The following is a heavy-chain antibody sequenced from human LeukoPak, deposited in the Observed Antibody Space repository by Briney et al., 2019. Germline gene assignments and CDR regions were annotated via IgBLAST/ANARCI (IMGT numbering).Heavy chain of an antibody. V-gene: IGHV3-7*01. CDR2: INHNGNVN. CDR1: GFTFSSYW. CDR3: ARDSIAVAGTPVLSVDY. Sequence: GGSLRLSCAASGFTFSSYWMNWARQAPGKGLEWVASINHNGNVNYYVDSVKGRFTISRDNSKNTLYLQMNSLRADDTAVYYCARDSIAVAGTPVLSVDYWGQGTLVTVSS. D-gene: IGHD6-19*01. J-gene: IGHJ4*02.